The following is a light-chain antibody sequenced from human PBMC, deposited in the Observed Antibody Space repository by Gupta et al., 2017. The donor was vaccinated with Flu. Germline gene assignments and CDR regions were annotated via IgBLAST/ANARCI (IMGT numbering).Light chain of an antibody. J-gene: IGLJ2*01. Sequence: QSALTQPASVSGSPGQSITISCTGTASDVGGYNYVSWYQQYPGKAPKLMICEVSNRPSGVSNRFSGSKSGNTASLTISGLQAEDDADYYCSSYASSSHVIFGGGTKVTVL. V-gene: IGLV2-14*01. CDR3: SSYASSSHVI. CDR1: ASDVGGYNY. CDR2: EVS.